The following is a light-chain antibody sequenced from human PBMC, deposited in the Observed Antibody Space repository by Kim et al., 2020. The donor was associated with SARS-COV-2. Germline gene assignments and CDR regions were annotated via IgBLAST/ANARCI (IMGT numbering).Light chain of an antibody. V-gene: IGKV2-28*01. Sequence: DIVMTQSPLSLPVTPGEPASISCRSSQSLLHSNGYNYLDWYLQKPGQSPQVLIYVGSNRASGVPDRFSGSGSGTDFTLEISRVEAEYVGVYYCMQALQTPLTFGQGTRLEIK. CDR3: MQALQTPLT. CDR1: QSLLHSNGYNY. CDR2: VGS. J-gene: IGKJ5*01.